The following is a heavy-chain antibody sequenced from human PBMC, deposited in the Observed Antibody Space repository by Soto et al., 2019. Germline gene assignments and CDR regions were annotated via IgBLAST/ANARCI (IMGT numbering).Heavy chain of an antibody. D-gene: IGHD3-3*01. CDR2: IYYSGST. Sequence: PSETLSLTCTFSCGSIISGDYYWSWIRQPPGKGLEWIGYIYYSGSTYYNPSLKSRVTISVDTSKNQFSLKLSSVTAADTAVYYCARELRGITIFGVGTIIGMDVWGQGTTVTVSS. J-gene: IGHJ6*02. V-gene: IGHV4-30-4*01. CDR3: ARELRGITIFGVGTIIGMDV. CDR1: CGSIISGDYY.